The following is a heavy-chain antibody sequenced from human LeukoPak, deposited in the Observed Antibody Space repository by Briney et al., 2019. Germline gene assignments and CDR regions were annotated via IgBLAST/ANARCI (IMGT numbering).Heavy chain of an antibody. D-gene: IGHD5-18*01. J-gene: IGHJ4*02. V-gene: IGHV4-39*01. CDR3: ARGRYSGYSYGYVQYFDY. CDR2: IYYSGST. Sequence: PSQTLSLTCTVSGGSISSSSYYWGWIRQPPGKGLEWIGSIYYSGSTYYNPSLKSRVTISVDTSKNQLSLKLSSVTAADTAVYYCARGRYSGYSYGYVQYFDYWGQGTLVTVSS. CDR1: GGSISSSSYY.